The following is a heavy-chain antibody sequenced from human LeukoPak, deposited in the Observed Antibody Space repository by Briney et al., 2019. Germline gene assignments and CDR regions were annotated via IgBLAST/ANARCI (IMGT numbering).Heavy chain of an antibody. Sequence: GGSLRLSCAASGFTFSSYAMSWVRQAPGKGLDWVSAISGSGGSTYYADSVKGRFTISRDNSKNTLYLQMNSLRAEDTAVYYCAKDLLINYASFDYWGQGTLVTVSS. J-gene: IGHJ4*02. D-gene: IGHD2-8*01. CDR2: ISGSGGST. CDR3: AKDLLINYASFDY. CDR1: GFTFSSYA. V-gene: IGHV3-23*01.